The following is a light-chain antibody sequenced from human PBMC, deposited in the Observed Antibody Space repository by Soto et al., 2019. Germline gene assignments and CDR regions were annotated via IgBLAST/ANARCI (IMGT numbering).Light chain of an antibody. CDR2: DNT. CDR3: GTWDSRLSIVV. J-gene: IGLJ1*01. CDR1: ISIIGNNY. Sequence: QSVLTQPPSVSAAPGQKVTISCSGSISIIGNNYVSWYQQLPGTAPKLLIYDNTKRPSRIPDRFSGSKSGTSATLGITGLQTGDDADYYCGTWDSRLSIVVFGTGTKVTVL. V-gene: IGLV1-51*01.